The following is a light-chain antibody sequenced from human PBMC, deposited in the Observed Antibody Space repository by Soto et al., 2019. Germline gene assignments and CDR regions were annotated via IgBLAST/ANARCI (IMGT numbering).Light chain of an antibody. J-gene: IGLJ2*01. CDR1: SSDVGGYNF. Sequence: QSALTQPASVSGSPGQSITISCTGTSSDVGGYNFVSWYQQNPGKAPKLMIYEGSKRPSGVSNRFSGSKSGNTASLTISGLQAEDEADYYCCSYTGSSTDGVFGGGTKLTVL. CDR2: EGS. CDR3: CSYTGSSTDGV. V-gene: IGLV2-23*01.